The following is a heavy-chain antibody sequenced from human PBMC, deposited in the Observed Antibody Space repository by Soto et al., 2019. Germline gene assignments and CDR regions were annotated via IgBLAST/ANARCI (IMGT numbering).Heavy chain of an antibody. V-gene: IGHV4-30-2*01. CDR3: ARVWFGSFDY. CDR2: IYPGGTT. CDR1: GGSISSGGYS. J-gene: IGHJ4*02. Sequence: KPSETLSLTCAVSGGSISSGGYSWSWIRQPPGKGLEWIGYIYPGGTTYYNPSLKSRATLSVDRAKSQFSLNLSSVTAADTAVYFCARVWFGSFDYWGQGAPVTVSS. D-gene: IGHD3-10*01.